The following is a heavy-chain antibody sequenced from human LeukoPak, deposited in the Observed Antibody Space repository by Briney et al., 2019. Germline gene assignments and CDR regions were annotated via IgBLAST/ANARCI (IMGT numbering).Heavy chain of an antibody. CDR1: GDSISSYY. Sequence: SETLSLTCTVSGDSISSYYWSWIRQPPGKGLEWIGYIYYSGSANYNPSLESRVTISVDTSKNHFSLKLSSVTAADTAVYYCARHSRSYYDFDYWGQGTLVTVSS. V-gene: IGHV4-59*08. CDR2: IYYSGSA. CDR3: ARHSRSYYDFDY. J-gene: IGHJ4*02. D-gene: IGHD1-26*01.